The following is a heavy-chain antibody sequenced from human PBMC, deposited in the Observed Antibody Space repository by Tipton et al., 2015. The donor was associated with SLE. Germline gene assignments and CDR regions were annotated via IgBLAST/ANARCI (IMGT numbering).Heavy chain of an antibody. V-gene: IGHV3-48*03. CDR2: ISSSGSTI. Sequence: SLRLSCAASGFTFSSYEMNWVRQAPGKGLEWVSYISSSGSTIYYADSVKGRFTISRDNAKNSLYLQMNSLRAEETAVYYCAYYDFWSGSEDAFDIWGQGTMLTVSS. CDR1: GFTFSSYE. CDR3: AYYDFWSGSEDAFDI. D-gene: IGHD3-3*01. J-gene: IGHJ3*02.